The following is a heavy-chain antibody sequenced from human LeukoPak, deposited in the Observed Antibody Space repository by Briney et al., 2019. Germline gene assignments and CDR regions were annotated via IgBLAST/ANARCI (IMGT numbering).Heavy chain of an antibody. J-gene: IGHJ4*02. D-gene: IGHD3-3*01. CDR1: GFTFSDYY. V-gene: IGHV3-15*04. CDR2: IERKTDGGTT. CDR3: STKQYDDFDY. Sequence: PGGSLRLSCAVSGFTFSDYYMDWVRQAPGKGLEWVGRIERKTDGGTTDYAAPVKGRFTISRDDSKNTLYLQMNSLKTEDTAVYYCSTKQYDDFDYWGQGTLVTVSS.